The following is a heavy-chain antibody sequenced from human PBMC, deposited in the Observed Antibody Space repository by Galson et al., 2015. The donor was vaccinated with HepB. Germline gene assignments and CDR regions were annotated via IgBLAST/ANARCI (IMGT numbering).Heavy chain of an antibody. D-gene: IGHD5-24*01. CDR3: ARDLGDGYKLPGY. Sequence: TLSLTCTASGGSISSGSYYWSWIRQPAGKGLEWIGRIYTSGSTNYNPSLKSRVTMSVDTSKNQFSLKLSSVTAADTAVYYCARDLGDGYKLPGYWGQGTLVTVSS. CDR1: GGSISSGSYY. J-gene: IGHJ4*02. CDR2: IYTSGST. V-gene: IGHV4-61*02.